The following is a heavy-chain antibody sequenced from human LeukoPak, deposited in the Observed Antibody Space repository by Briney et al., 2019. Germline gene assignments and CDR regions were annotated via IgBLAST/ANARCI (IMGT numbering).Heavy chain of an antibody. CDR3: TTAFGKGTDY. V-gene: IGHV3-15*01. Sequence: PGGSLRLSCEASGFTFKNAWMIWVRQAPGKGPEWVGRIKSTRDGGATEYAAPVKGRFTISRDDSKNTVYLQMSSLITDDTGVYYCTTAFGKGTDYWGQGTLVTVSS. J-gene: IGHJ4*02. CDR1: GFTFKNAW. D-gene: IGHD3-10*01. CDR2: IKSTRDGGAT.